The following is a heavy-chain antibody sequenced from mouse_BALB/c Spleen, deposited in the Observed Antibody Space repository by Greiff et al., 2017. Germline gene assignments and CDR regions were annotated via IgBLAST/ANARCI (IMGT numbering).Heavy chain of an antibody. J-gene: IGHJ3*01. CDR2: ISSGGST. V-gene: IGHV5-6-5*01. CDR1: GFTFSSYA. CDR3: ARAPLYYGSSPFAY. Sequence: EVKVVESGGGLVKPGGSLKLSCAASGFTFSSYAMSWVRQTPEKRLEWVASISSGGSTYYPDSVKCRFTISRDNARNILYLQMSSLRSEDTAMYYCARAPLYYGSSPFAYWGQGTLVTVSA. D-gene: IGHD1-1*01.